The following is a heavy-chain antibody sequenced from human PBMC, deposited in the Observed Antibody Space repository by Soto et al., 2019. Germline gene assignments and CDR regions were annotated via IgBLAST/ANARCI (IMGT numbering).Heavy chain of an antibody. J-gene: IGHJ4*02. CDR2: INHSGST. Sequence: SETLSLACAVYGGSFSGYYWSWIRQPPGKGLEWIGEINHSGSTYYNPSLKSRVTISVDTSKNQFSLKLSSVTAADTAVYYCARVSITMVRGVIRPGYFDYWGQGTLVTVSS. D-gene: IGHD3-10*01. V-gene: IGHV4-34*01. CDR1: GGSFSGYY. CDR3: ARVSITMVRGVIRPGYFDY.